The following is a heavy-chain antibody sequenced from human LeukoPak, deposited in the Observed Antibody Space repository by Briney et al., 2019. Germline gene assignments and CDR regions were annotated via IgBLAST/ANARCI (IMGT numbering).Heavy chain of an antibody. J-gene: IGHJ5*02. D-gene: IGHD2-2*01. CDR1: GFTFSSYA. CDR3: AKYPSSVPAATRGNWFDP. V-gene: IGHV3-23*01. CDR2: ISGSGGST. Sequence: GGSLRLSCAASGFTFSSYAMSWVRQAPGKGLEWVSAISGSGGSTYYADSVKGRFTISRDNSKNTLYLQMNSLRAEDMAVYYCAKYPSSVPAATRGNWFDPWGQGTLVTVSS.